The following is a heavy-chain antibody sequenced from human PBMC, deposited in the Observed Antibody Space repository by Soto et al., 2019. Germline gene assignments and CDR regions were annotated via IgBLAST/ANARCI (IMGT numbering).Heavy chain of an antibody. V-gene: IGHV4-34*01. Sequence: LSLTCAVYGGSFSGYYWSWIRQPPGKGLEWIGEINHSGSTNYNPSLKSRVTISVDTSKNQFSLKLSSVTAADTAVYYCARGPEITMVTGAYYYYYGMDVWGQGTTVTVSS. CDR2: INHSGST. CDR3: ARGPEITMVTGAYYYYYGMDV. D-gene: IGHD3-10*01. J-gene: IGHJ6*02. CDR1: GGSFSGYY.